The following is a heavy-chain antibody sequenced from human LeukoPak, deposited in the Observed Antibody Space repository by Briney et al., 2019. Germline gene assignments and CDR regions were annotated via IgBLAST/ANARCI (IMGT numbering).Heavy chain of an antibody. CDR1: GYTFTGYY. V-gene: IGHV1-46*01. D-gene: IGHD6-13*01. Sequence: ASVKVSCKASGYTFTGYYMHWVRQAPGQGLEWMGIINPSGGSTSYAQKFQGRVTMTRDTSTSTVYMELSSLRSEDTAVYYCARGYSSSWHYYYYGMDVWGQGTTVTVSS. CDR2: INPSGGST. CDR3: ARGYSSSWHYYYYGMDV. J-gene: IGHJ6*02.